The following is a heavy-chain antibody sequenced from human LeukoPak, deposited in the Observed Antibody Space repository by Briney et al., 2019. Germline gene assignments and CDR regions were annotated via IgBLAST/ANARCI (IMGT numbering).Heavy chain of an antibody. CDR2: MNPNSGNT. Sequence: ASVKVSCKASGYTFTSYDINWVRQATGQGLEWMGWMNPNSGNTGYAQKFQGRVTMTRNTSISTAYMELSSLRSEDTAVHYCARVLGKRYCSSTSCYTFDYWGQGTLVTVSS. J-gene: IGHJ4*02. CDR3: ARVLGKRYCSSTSCYTFDY. V-gene: IGHV1-8*01. D-gene: IGHD2-2*02. CDR1: GYTFTSYD.